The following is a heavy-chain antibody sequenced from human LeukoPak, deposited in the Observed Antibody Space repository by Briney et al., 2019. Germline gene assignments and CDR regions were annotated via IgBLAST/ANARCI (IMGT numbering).Heavy chain of an antibody. CDR1: GASISSYY. D-gene: IGHD2-21*02. J-gene: IGHJ5*02. Sequence: PSETLSFTCTVSGASISSYYWTWIRQPAGKRPEWIGRIHTSGSTNYNPSLKSRVNMSVDTSKNQFSLKLNSVTAADTAVYYCARVTDPRYNWFDPWGQGTLVTVSS. CDR2: IHTSGST. CDR3: ARVTDPRYNWFDP. V-gene: IGHV4-4*07.